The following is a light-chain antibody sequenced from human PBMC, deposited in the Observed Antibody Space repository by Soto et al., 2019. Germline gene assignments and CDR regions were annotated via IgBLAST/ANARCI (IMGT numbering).Light chain of an antibody. CDR1: QSVNSN. V-gene: IGKV3-15*01. CDR2: GAS. Sequence: EIVMTQSPATLSVSPGERATLSCRASQSVNSNLAWYQQKPGQAPRLLIYGASIRATGIPARFSGSGSGTEFTLTISSLQSEDFAVYYWQQYNNWPPTFGQGTKVEIK. CDR3: QQYNNWPPT. J-gene: IGKJ1*01.